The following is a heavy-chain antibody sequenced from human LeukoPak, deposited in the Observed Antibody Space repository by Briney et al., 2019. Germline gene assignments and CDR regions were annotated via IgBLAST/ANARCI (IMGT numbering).Heavy chain of an antibody. Sequence: SETLSLTCAVYGGSFSGYYWSWIRQPPGKGLEWIGEINHSGSTNYNPSLKSRVTISVDTSKNQFSLKLSSVTAADTAVYYCASAVGPWDAFDIWGQGTMVTVSS. CDR3: ASAVGPWDAFDI. J-gene: IGHJ3*02. CDR1: GGSFSGYY. CDR2: INHSGST. V-gene: IGHV4-34*01.